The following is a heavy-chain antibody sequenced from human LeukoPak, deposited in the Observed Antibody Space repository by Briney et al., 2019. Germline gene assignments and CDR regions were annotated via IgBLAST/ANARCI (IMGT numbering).Heavy chain of an antibody. V-gene: IGHV3-23*01. CDR2: ITRTGSNT. Sequence: GGSLRLSCAATGFTISSSATTWVRQAPGKGLDWVSTITRTGSNTFYADSVKGRFTISRDNSNNTLYLQMNSLRVEDTAIYFCAKDMGGRLGPWGQGILVTVSS. CDR1: GFTISSSA. J-gene: IGHJ5*02. CDR3: AKDMGGRLGP. D-gene: IGHD1-26*01.